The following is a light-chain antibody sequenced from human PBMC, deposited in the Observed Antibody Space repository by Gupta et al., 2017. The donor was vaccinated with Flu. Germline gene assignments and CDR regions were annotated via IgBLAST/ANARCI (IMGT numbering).Light chain of an antibody. CDR3: QHYGSSYT. CDR1: HTVSSLY. Sequence: PGTLSLSPGERATLSCRASHTVSSLYLAWYQQKRGQAPRLLIYASSTRAAGIPDRFSGSVSGSDFTLTISRLEPEDFAVYFCQHYGSSYTFGQGTKLEIK. J-gene: IGKJ2*01. CDR2: ASS. V-gene: IGKV3-20*01.